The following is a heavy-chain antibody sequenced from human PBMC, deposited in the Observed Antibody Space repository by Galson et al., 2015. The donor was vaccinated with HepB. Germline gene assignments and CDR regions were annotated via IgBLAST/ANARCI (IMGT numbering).Heavy chain of an antibody. Sequence: QSGAEVKKPGESLKISCTGSGYIFTNYWIGWVRQMPGKGLEWMGIIYPGDSDTRYSPSFQGQVTISADKSISTAYLQWSSLKASDTAMYYCARQARYCSGASCYSDRYWFDPWGQGTLVTVSA. CDR2: IYPGDSDT. V-gene: IGHV5-51*01. D-gene: IGHD2-15*01. CDR3: ARQARYCSGASCYSDRYWFDP. J-gene: IGHJ5*02. CDR1: GYIFTNYW.